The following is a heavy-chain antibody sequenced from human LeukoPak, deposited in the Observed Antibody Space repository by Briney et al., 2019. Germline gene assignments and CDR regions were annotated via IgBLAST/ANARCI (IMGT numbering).Heavy chain of an antibody. Sequence: ASVKVSCKASGGTFSSYAISWVRQAPGQGLEWMGGIIPIFGTANYAQKFQGRVTITADESTSTAYMELSSLRSEDTAVYYCARAESLGGATLAYYYYYMDVWGKGTTVTVSS. J-gene: IGHJ6*03. CDR3: ARAESLGGATLAYYYYYMDV. V-gene: IGHV1-69*13. CDR2: IIPIFGTA. D-gene: IGHD2-15*01. CDR1: GGTFSSYA.